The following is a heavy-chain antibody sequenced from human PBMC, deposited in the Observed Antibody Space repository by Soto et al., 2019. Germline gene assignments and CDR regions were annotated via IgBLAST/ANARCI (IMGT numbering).Heavy chain of an antibody. J-gene: IGHJ4*02. D-gene: IGHD2-8*01. CDR3: VRDTYANFDY. CDR1: GYTFTSYG. CDR2: ISAYNGNT. Sequence: ASVKVSCKASGYTFTSYGISWVRQAPGQGLEWMGWISAYNGNTKYAQKLQGRVTMTTDTSTSTAYMELRSLRSDDTAMYYCVRDTYANFDYWGQGTLVTVSS. V-gene: IGHV1-18*04.